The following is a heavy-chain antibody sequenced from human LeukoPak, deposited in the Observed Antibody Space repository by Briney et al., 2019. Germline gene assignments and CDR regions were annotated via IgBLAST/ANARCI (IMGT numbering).Heavy chain of an antibody. V-gene: IGHV3-21*01. J-gene: IGHJ4*02. CDR3: ARDFGCSGGTCYTDY. Sequence: PGGSLRLSCAASGFTFSSYSMNWVRQAPGKGLEWVSAISSSGTIIYYADSVKGRFTISRDNAKNSLFLQMNSLRAEDTAVYYCARDFGCSGGTCYTDYWGQGTLVTVSS. CDR1: GFTFSSYS. D-gene: IGHD2-15*01. CDR2: ISSSGTII.